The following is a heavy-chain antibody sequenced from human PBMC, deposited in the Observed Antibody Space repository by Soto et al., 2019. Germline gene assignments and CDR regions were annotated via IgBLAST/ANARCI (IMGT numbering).Heavy chain of an antibody. CDR2: LNPNTGAT. CDR3: DRQSCSSKSCYYDE. V-gene: IGHV1-2*02. Sequence: GASVQVSCKTSEYTFTDNYIYWLRQAPGQGLEWMGWLNPNTGATDFAQRFQGRVTLTSDTSISTAYMELSRLTSDDTAVFYCDRQSCSSKSCYYDERGPGTLVTVSA. CDR1: EYTFTDNY. D-gene: IGHD2-2*01. J-gene: IGHJ4*02.